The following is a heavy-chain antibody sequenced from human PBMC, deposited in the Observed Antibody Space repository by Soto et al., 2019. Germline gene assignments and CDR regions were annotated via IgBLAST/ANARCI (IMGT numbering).Heavy chain of an antibody. Sequence: QVQLVQSGAEVKKPGASVKVSCKASGYTFSSYGISWVRQAPGQGLEWMGWISAYNGNTTYGQKLQGRVTMTTATSTSTASMEAGSLGSYDTAVYYCARREVGTTLDFDYWGQGTLVTVSS. V-gene: IGHV1-18*01. CDR1: GYTFSSYG. D-gene: IGHD1-26*01. CDR2: ISAYNGNT. J-gene: IGHJ4*02. CDR3: ARREVGTTLDFDY.